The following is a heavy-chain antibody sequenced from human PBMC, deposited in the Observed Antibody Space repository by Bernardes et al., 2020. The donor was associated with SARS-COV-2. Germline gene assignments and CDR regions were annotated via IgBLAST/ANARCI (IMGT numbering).Heavy chain of an antibody. Sequence: SVKVSCTASGGTFTNYPINWVRQAPGQGLEWMGGIIPMFRTPNYAQKFQGRATIIADTSTSTAYMELSSLRSEDAAIYYCATVLAGPYYYDYSGDYGCAFDIWGQGTVVTVSS. CDR1: GGTFTNYP. V-gene: IGHV1-69*06. CDR2: IIPMFRTP. J-gene: IGHJ3*02. CDR3: ATVLAGPYYYDYSGDYGCAFDI. D-gene: IGHD3-22*01.